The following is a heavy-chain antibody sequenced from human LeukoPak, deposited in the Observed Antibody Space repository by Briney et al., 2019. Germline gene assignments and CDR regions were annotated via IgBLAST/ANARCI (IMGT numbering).Heavy chain of an antibody. D-gene: IGHD3-16*01. CDR1: GFTFSSYW. V-gene: IGHV3-74*01. J-gene: IGHJ4*02. CDR3: ARAGYVWGSPFDY. Sequence: GGSLRLSCAASGFTFSSYWMHWVRQAPGKGLVWVSRINSDGSSTSYADSVKGRFTISTDNAKNTLYLQMNSLRAEDTAVYYCARAGYVWGSPFDYWGQGTLVTVSS. CDR2: INSDGSST.